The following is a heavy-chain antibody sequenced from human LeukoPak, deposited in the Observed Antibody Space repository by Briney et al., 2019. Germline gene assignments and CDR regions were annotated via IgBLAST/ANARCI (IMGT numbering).Heavy chain of an antibody. CDR2: FSGSGGST. CDR1: GFTFSSYA. Sequence: GGSLRLSCAASGFTFSSYAMSWVRQAPGKGLECISGFSGSGGSTYYADSVKGRFTISRDNAKNSLYLQMNSLRAEDTAVYYCARYYYDSSGYYYFDYWGQGTLVTVSS. V-gene: IGHV3-23*01. J-gene: IGHJ4*02. CDR3: ARYYYDSSGYYYFDY. D-gene: IGHD3-22*01.